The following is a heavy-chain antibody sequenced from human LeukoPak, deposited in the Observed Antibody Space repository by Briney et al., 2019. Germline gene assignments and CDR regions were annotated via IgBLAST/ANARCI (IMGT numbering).Heavy chain of an antibody. Sequence: SETLSLTCTVSGGSIGSYYWSWIRQPAGKGLEWIGRICNNGNSNYNPSLRSRVTMSVDTAKNQFSPRLTSVTAADTAVYYCVRVGRYGDYEGYWGQGTLVTVSS. CDR1: GGSIGSYY. J-gene: IGHJ4*02. CDR2: ICNNGNS. D-gene: IGHD4-17*01. CDR3: VRVGRYGDYEGY. V-gene: IGHV4-4*07.